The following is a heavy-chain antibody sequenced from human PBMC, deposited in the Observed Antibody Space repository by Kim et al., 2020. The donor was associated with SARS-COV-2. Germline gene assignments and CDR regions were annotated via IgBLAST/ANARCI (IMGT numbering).Heavy chain of an antibody. CDR3: AGGIGSGSYYPFDY. J-gene: IGHJ4*02. V-gene: IGHV3-11*06. Sequence: GRITISRDNAKNSLYLQMNSLRAEDTAVYYCAGGIGSGSYYPFDYWGQGTLVTVSS. D-gene: IGHD3-10*01.